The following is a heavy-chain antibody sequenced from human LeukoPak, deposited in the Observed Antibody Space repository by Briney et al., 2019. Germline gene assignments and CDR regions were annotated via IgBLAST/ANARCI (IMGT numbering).Heavy chain of an antibody. CDR2: IYPSGNT. J-gene: IGHJ6*03. D-gene: IGHD3-10*01. Sequence: SETLSLTCSVSGGSFSSYFWSWVRQPAGKGLEWIGRIYPSGNTNYNPSLKSRVTLSVDTSKTQFSLRLSSVTAADTAVYYCAREDSGSYYNYYYFYMDVWGKGTTVTVSS. V-gene: IGHV4-4*07. CDR1: GGSFSSYF. CDR3: AREDSGSYYNYYYFYMDV.